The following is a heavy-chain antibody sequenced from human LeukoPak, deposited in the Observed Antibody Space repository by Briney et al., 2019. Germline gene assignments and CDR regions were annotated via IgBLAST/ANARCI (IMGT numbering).Heavy chain of an antibody. V-gene: IGHV3-23*01. D-gene: IGHD5-18*01. CDR1: GFTFTSYA. CDR2: ITGTGGST. CDR3: AKGREPRDGYKDALDI. J-gene: IGHJ3*02. Sequence: GGTLRLSCAASGFTFTSYAMSWVRQAPGKGLEWVAAITGTGGSTYYAASVKGRFTVSRDTSKHSLYLQMSSLSADDAAIYYSAKGREPRDGYKDALDIWNQGTRVTVSS.